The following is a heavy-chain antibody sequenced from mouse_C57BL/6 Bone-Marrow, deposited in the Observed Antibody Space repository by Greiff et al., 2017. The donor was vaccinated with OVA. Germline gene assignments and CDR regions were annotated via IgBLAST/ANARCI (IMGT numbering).Heavy chain of an antibody. J-gene: IGHJ3*01. Sequence: QVQLQQPGAELVMPGASVKLSCTASGYTFTSYWMHWVKQRPGQGLEWIGEIDPSDSYTNYNQKFKGKSTLTVDKSSSTAYMQLSSLTSEDAAVYYCAREKAYGSSSAWLAYWGQGTLVTVSA. V-gene: IGHV1-69*01. CDR1: GYTFTSYW. CDR2: IDPSDSYT. CDR3: AREKAYGSSSAWLAY. D-gene: IGHD1-1*01.